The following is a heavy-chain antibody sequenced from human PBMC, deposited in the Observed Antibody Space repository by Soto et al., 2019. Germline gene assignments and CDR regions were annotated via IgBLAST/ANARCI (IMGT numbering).Heavy chain of an antibody. V-gene: IGHV2-5*02. CDR1: GFSLSTSGVG. Sequence: QITLKESGPTLVKPTQTLTLTCTFSGFSLSTSGVGVGWIRQPPGKALEWLALIYWDDDKRYSPSLKSRLTITKDTSKNQVVLTMTNMDPVDTATYYCAHRTAARYCISTSCYEDWFDPWGQGTLVTVSS. J-gene: IGHJ5*02. CDR2: IYWDDDK. D-gene: IGHD2-2*01. CDR3: AHRTAARYCISTSCYEDWFDP.